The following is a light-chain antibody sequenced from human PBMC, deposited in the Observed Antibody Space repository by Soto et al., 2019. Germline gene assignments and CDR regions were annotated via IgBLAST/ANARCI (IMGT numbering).Light chain of an antibody. CDR2: DVS. CDR3: CSYAGSYTWV. CDR1: SGDIGRSKF. J-gene: IGLJ3*02. V-gene: IGLV2-11*01. Sequence: QSALTQPASVSGSPGQSITISCTGTSGDIGRSKFVSWYQQQPGKAPKLMIYDVSKRPSGVPDRFSGSKSGNTASLTISGLQAEDEADYYCCSYAGSYTWVFGGGTKLTVL.